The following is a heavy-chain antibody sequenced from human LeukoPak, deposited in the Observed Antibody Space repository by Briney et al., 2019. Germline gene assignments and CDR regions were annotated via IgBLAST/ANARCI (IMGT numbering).Heavy chain of an antibody. Sequence: WETLSLTCTVSGGSISSSSYYWGWIHQPPGKGLEWIGTIYYSGSTYYNPSLKSRVTISVDTSKNQFSLKLSSVTAADTAVYYCARQGSGNYLSPVNYWGQGTLVTVSS. V-gene: IGHV4-39*01. J-gene: IGHJ4*02. CDR3: ARQGSGNYLSPVNY. CDR1: GGSISSSSYY. CDR2: IYYSGST. D-gene: IGHD1-26*01.